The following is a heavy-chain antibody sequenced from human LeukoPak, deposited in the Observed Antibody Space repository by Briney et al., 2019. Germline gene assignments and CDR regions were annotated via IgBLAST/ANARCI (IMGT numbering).Heavy chain of an antibody. J-gene: IGHJ4*02. CDR1: GFTFSSYS. CDR3: ARLPGYCSSNSCYKMTIPFDY. Sequence: GGSLRLSCSASGFTFSSYSMHWVRQAPGKGLEWVAVISYDGNNKYDADSVKGRFTISRDNSKHTLYLQMNSLRAEDTAVYYCARLPGYCSSNSCYKMTIPFDYWGQGTLVTVSS. V-gene: IGHV3-30-3*01. D-gene: IGHD2-2*02. CDR2: ISYDGNNK.